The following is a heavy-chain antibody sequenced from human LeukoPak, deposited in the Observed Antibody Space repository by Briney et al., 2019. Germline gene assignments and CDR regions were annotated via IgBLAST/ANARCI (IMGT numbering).Heavy chain of an antibody. Sequence: PGGSLRLSCAASGFTFSSYAINWVRQAPGKGLEWVSIISGSGGSTYYADSVKGRFTISRDNSKNTLYLQMNSLRAEDTAVYYCAKDGKQALFDYWGQGTLVTVSS. CDR1: GFTFSSYA. CDR2: ISGSGGST. CDR3: AKDGKQALFDY. J-gene: IGHJ4*02. D-gene: IGHD1-26*01. V-gene: IGHV3-23*01.